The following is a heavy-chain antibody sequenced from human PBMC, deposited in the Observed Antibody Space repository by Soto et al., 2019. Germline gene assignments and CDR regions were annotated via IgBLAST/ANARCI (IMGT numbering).Heavy chain of an antibody. J-gene: IGHJ6*02. V-gene: IGHV3-30*18. CDR2: ISYDGSNK. D-gene: IGHD3-22*01. CDR1: GFTFSSYG. Sequence: QVQLVESGGGVVQPGRSLRLSCAASGFTFSSYGMHWVRQAPGKGLEWVAVISYDGSNKYYADSVKGRFTISRDNSKNTLYLQMNSLRAEDTAVYYCAKDLGPEVVPYYYYYGMDVWGQGTTVTVSS. CDR3: AKDLGPEVVPYYYYYGMDV.